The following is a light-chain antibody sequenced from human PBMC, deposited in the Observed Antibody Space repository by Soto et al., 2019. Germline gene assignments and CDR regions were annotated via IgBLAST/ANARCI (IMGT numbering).Light chain of an antibody. CDR3: QHYDSLPVT. V-gene: IGKV2-28*01. J-gene: IGKJ5*01. CDR1: QSLLHSNGHSY. Sequence: DIVMTQSPFSLPVTPGEPASISCKSSQSLLHSNGHSYLDWCLQTPGQSPQLLIYGASSRATGIPDRFSGSGSGTDFTLTISRLEPEDFAMFYCQHYDSLPVTFGQGTRLEIK. CDR2: GAS.